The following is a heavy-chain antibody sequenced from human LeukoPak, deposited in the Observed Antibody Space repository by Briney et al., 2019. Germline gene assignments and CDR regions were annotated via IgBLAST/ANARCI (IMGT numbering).Heavy chain of an antibody. CDR1: GYTFTSYA. J-gene: IGHJ6*03. CDR3: AGTHRPAGYYYCYYMDV. Sequence: WASVKVSCKASGYTFTSYAMNWVRQAPGQGLEWMGGIIPIFGTANYAQKFQGRVTITADKSTSTAYMELSSLRSEDTAVYYCAGTHRPAGYYYCYYMDVWGKGTTVTVSS. V-gene: IGHV1-69*06. CDR2: IIPIFGTA. D-gene: IGHD2-2*01.